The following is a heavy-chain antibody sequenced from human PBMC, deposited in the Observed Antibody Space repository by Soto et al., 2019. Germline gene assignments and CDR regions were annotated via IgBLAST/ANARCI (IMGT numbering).Heavy chain of an antibody. CDR1: GYTFTSYD. D-gene: IGHD6-6*01. CDR2: MKPQNGNT. V-gene: IGHV1-8*01. CDR3: AREGSSIAASWFAS. J-gene: IGHJ5*01. Sequence: QVQLVQSGAEVKKPGASVKVSCKASGYTFTSYDIHWVRQATGQGRGWMGRMKPQNGNTVYAQKFQGRVTMTSNTTRSTAYLGLRILISEGTAVYDCAREGSSIAASWFASWGQGTLVTVSS.